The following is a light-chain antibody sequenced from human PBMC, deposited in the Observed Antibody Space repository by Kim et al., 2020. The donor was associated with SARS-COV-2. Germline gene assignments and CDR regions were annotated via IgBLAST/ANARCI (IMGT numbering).Light chain of an antibody. CDR1: NIENKN. J-gene: IGLJ2*01. V-gene: IGLV3-9*01. CDR2: RDK. Sequence: SYELTQPLSVSVALGQTATIPCGGNNIENKNVHWYHQRPGQAPVLVMYRDKKRPSGIPERLSGSNSGNTATLTISRVEAGDEGDYYCQVWDSGTVAFGGG. CDR3: QVWDSGTVA.